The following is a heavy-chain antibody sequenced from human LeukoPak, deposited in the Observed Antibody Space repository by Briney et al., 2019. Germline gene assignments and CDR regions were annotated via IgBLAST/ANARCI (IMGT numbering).Heavy chain of an antibody. CDR2: ISSSSSYI. Sequence: GGSLRLSCAASGFTFSSYSMNWVRQAPGKGLEWVSSISSSSSYIYYADSVKGRFTISRDNAKNSLYLQMNSLSAEDTAVYYCARGDLENYFDYWGQGTLVTVSS. CDR3: ARGDLENYFDY. J-gene: IGHJ4*02. CDR1: GFTFSSYS. V-gene: IGHV3-21*01.